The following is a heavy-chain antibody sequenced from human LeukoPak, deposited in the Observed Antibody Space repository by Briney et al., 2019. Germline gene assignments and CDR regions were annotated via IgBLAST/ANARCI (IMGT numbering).Heavy chain of an antibody. D-gene: IGHD5-12*01. Sequence: GGSLRLSCAASGFTFSRYWMHWVRQAPGKGLEWVSRANGDGSVTTYADSVKGRFTISRDNVKSTLYLQMNSLGADDTAVYYCARVGYPFESWGQGTLVTVSS. V-gene: IGHV3-74*01. CDR3: ARVGYPFES. CDR2: ANGDGSVT. J-gene: IGHJ4*02. CDR1: GFTFSRYW.